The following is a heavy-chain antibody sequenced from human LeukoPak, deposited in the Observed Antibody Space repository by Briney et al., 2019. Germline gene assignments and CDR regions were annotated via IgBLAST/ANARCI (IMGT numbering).Heavy chain of an antibody. Sequence: GGSLRLSCAAPGFTFSSYSMNWVRQAPGKGLEWVSSISSSSYIYYADSVKGRFTISRDNAKNSLYLQMISLRAEDTAVYYCARGIAAAARFDPWGQGTLVTVSS. CDR1: GFTFSSYS. CDR3: ARGIAAAARFDP. J-gene: IGHJ5*02. D-gene: IGHD6-13*01. CDR2: ISSSSYI. V-gene: IGHV3-21*01.